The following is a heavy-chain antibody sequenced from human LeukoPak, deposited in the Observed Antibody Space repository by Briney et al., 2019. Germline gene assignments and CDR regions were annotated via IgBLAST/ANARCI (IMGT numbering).Heavy chain of an antibody. V-gene: IGHV3-64*01. Sequence: PGGSLRLSCVASGFTFSYYAMHWVRQAPGKGLEYVSTINNNGNSASYANSVKGRFTISRDNSKNTLYLQLGSLRAEDMAVYYCARDRVGRSWSEFDYWGQGTLVTVSS. CDR2: INNNGNSA. J-gene: IGHJ4*02. CDR3: ARDRVGRSWSEFDY. D-gene: IGHD6-19*01. CDR1: GFTFSYYA.